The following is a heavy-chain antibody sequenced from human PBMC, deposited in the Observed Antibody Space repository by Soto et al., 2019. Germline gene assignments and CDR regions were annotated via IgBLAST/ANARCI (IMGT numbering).Heavy chain of an antibody. D-gene: IGHD6-6*01. Sequence: GGSLRLSCAASGFTFSSYSMNWVRQAPGKGLEWVSSISSSSSYIYYADSVKGRFTISRDNAENSLYLQMNSLRAEDTAVYYCARDYGLRGYSSSSSPYYYYYGMDVWGQGTTATVSS. J-gene: IGHJ6*02. CDR3: ARDYGLRGYSSSSSPYYYYYGMDV. CDR1: GFTFSSYS. V-gene: IGHV3-21*01. CDR2: ISSSSSYI.